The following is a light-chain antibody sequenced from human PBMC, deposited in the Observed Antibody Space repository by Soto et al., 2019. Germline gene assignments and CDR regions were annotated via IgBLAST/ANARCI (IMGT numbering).Light chain of an antibody. CDR3: SSYTSRSTLFV. V-gene: IGLV2-14*01. Sequence: QSALAQPASVSGSPGQSITMSCTGTSNDVGGYNYVSWYQQHPGKAPKLIISEVSNRPSGVSLRFSGSKSGNTASLTISGLQAEGEADYYCSSYTSRSTLFVFGTGTKVTVL. J-gene: IGLJ1*01. CDR2: EVS. CDR1: SNDVGGYNY.